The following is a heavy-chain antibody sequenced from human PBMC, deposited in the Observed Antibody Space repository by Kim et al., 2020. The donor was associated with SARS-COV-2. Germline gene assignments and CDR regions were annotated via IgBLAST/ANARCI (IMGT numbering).Heavy chain of an antibody. CDR3: ARSTLAVAGTGNDY. CDR2: INHSGST. CDR1: GGSFSGYY. Sequence: SETLSLTCAVYGGSFSGYYWSWIRQPPGKGLEWIGEINHSGSTNYNPSLKSRVTISVDTSKNQFSLKLSSVTAADTAVYYCARSTLAVAGTGNDYWGQGTLVTVSS. V-gene: IGHV4-34*01. D-gene: IGHD6-19*01. J-gene: IGHJ4*02.